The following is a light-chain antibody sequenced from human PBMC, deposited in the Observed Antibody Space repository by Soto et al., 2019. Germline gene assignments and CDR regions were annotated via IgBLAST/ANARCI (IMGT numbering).Light chain of an antibody. CDR2: GAS. CDR1: QSVSSN. CDR3: QQYSNWPWT. V-gene: IGKV3-15*01. Sequence: EIMMSQSPAALSVSTGARATLSCRASQSVSSNFAWYQQKPGQAPRLLIYGASTRATGIPARFSGSGSGTEFTLTISSLQSEDFAVYYCQQYSNWPWTFGQGTKV. J-gene: IGKJ1*01.